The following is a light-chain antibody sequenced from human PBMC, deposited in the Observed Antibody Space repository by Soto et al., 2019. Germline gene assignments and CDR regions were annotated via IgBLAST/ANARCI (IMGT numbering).Light chain of an antibody. Sequence: DIVMTQSPLSLPVTPGDPASISCRSSQSLLHSNGYNYLDWYLQKPGQSPQLLIYLDSNRANEVHERFSCSGSRTDFTLKISRVEAEDVGVYYCMQALQTPWTFGQGTKVEIK. CDR1: QSLLHSNGYNY. CDR2: LDS. CDR3: MQALQTPWT. V-gene: IGKV2-28*01. J-gene: IGKJ1*01.